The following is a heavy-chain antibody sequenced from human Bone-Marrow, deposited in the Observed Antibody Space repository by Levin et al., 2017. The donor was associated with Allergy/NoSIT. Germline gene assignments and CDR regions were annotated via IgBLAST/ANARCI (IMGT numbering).Heavy chain of an antibody. CDR1: GFTFSSYG. Sequence: GGSLRLSCAASGFTFSSYGMTWVRQSPGRGLEWVASIRTGGGGTQYADSVKGRFTISRDNSKTTVYLKMNSLRDEDTALYYCARDLPYATGWYGSSAYWGQGTLVTVSS. V-gene: IGHV3-23*01. CDR2: IRTGGGGT. J-gene: IGHJ4*02. CDR3: ARDLPYATGWYGSSAY. D-gene: IGHD6-19*01.